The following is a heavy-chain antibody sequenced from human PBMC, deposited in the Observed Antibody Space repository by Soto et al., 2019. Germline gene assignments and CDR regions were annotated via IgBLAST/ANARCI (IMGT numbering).Heavy chain of an antibody. CDR1: GGSITNYY. V-gene: IGHV4-59*08. CDR2: INYDGYS. Sequence: QVQLQESGPGLVKPSETLSLTCTVSGGSITNYYCSWFRQPPGKGLEWIGYINYDGYSAYNLSLNGXVXXSMDASKTQFSLMLESVTATDTAVYYCARHGFGPLHGLVDVWGPGTTVIVSS. J-gene: IGHJ6*02. D-gene: IGHD3-10*01. CDR3: ARHGFGPLHGLVDV.